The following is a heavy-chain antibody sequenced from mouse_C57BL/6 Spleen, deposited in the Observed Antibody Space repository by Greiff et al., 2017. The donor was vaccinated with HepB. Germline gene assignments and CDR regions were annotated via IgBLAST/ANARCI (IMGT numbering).Heavy chain of an antibody. Sequence: EVKLVESGPGLVKPSQSLSLTCSVTGYSITSGYYWNWIRQFPGNKLEWMGYISYDGSNNYNPSLKNRISITRDTSKNQFFLKLNSVTTEDTATYYCAREGYGSSYHYAMDYWGQGTSVTVSS. J-gene: IGHJ4*01. CDR1: GYSITSGYY. CDR3: AREGYGSSYHYAMDY. CDR2: ISYDGSN. V-gene: IGHV3-6*01. D-gene: IGHD1-1*01.